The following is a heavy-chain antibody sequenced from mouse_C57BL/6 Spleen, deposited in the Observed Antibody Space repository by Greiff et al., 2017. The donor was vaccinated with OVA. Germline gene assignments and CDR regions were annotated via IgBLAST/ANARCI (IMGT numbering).Heavy chain of an antibody. J-gene: IGHJ1*03. V-gene: IGHV5-16*01. CDR2: INYDGSST. CDR1: GFTFSDYY. CDR3: ARDLMVTTWYFDV. D-gene: IGHD2-2*01. Sequence: EVKVVESEGGLVQPGSSMKLSCTASGFTFSDYYMAWVRQVPEKGLKWVANINYDGSSTYYLDSLKSRFIISRDNAKNILYLQMSSLKSEDTATYYCARDLMVTTWYFDVWGTGTTVTVSS.